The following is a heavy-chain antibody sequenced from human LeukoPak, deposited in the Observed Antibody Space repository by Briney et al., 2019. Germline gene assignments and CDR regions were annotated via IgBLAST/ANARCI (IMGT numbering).Heavy chain of an antibody. CDR3: AKDLRRYSYGSPLFDY. Sequence: SGGSLRLSCAASGFTFSSYAMSWVRQAPGKGLEWVSAISGSGGSTYYADSVKGRFTISRDNSKNTLYLQMNSLRAEDTAVYYCAKDLRRYSYGSPLFDYWGQGTLVTVSS. CDR2: ISGSGGST. D-gene: IGHD5-18*01. V-gene: IGHV3-23*01. CDR1: GFTFSSYA. J-gene: IGHJ4*02.